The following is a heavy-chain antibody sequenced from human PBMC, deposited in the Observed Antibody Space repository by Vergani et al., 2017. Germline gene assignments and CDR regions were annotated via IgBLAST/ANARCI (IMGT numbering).Heavy chain of an antibody. D-gene: IGHD3-22*01. CDR2: ISARYPST. CDR3: ARLSYDTTPYLQGGYYC. V-gene: IGHV3-23*01. J-gene: IGHJ4*02. CDR1: GFTFSACP. Sequence: EVQLLQSGGGVIQPGGSVRLSCAASGFTFSACPMTWVRQAPWKGLEWVSAISARYPSTYYADSVKGRFTISRDNSKNMLYLQMNSLRAEDTAVYYCARLSYDTTPYLQGGYYCWGQGTLVSVSS.